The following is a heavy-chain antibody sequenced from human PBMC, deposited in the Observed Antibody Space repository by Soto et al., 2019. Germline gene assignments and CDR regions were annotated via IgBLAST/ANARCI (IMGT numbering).Heavy chain of an antibody. CDR2: INPSGGST. CDR1: GYTFTSYY. J-gene: IGHJ3*02. D-gene: IGHD2-21*02. V-gene: IGHV1-46*01. Sequence: QVQLVQSGAEVKKPGASVKVSCKASGYTFTSYYMHWVRQAPGQGLEWMGIINPSGGSTSYAQKLQGRVTMTGDTAPSTVYMERSSLRSEDTAVYYCARDRAPDCGGDCHDAFDIWGQGTMVTVSS. CDR3: ARDRAPDCGGDCHDAFDI.